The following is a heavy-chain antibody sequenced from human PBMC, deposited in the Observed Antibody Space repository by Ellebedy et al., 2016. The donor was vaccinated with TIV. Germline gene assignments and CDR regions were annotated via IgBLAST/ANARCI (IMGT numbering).Heavy chain of an antibody. CDR1: GGSFSGYY. CDR3: ARKADILTGYYRED. Sequence: SETLSLTXAVYGGSFSGYYWSWIRQPPGKGLEWIGEINHSGSTNYNPSLKSRVTISVDTSKNQFSLKLSSVTAADTAVYYCARKADILTGYYREDWGQGTLVTVSS. J-gene: IGHJ4*02. CDR2: INHSGST. D-gene: IGHD3-9*01. V-gene: IGHV4-34*01.